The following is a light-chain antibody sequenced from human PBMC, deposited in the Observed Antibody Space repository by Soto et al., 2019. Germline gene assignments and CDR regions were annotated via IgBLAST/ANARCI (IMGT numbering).Light chain of an antibody. J-gene: IGKJ1*01. Sequence: EIVLTQSPGTLSLSPGERATLSCRASQSSRTYLAWYQQKPGQTPRLLIYGASSRATGIPDRFSASGSGTDFTLTISSLEPEVFAVDYCQQYGSSPRWTFGQGTKVEIK. V-gene: IGKV3-20*01. CDR2: GAS. CDR3: QQYGSSPRWT. CDR1: QSSRTY.